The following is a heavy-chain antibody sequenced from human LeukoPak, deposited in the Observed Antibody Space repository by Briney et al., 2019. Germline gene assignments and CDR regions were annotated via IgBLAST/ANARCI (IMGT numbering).Heavy chain of an antibody. CDR3: ARIGPLDYGGGSVRYGMDV. J-gene: IGHJ6*02. CDR2: IIPILGIA. CDR1: GGTFSSYA. D-gene: IGHD4-23*01. V-gene: IGHV1-69*04. Sequence: GSSVKVSCKASGGTFSSYAISWVRQAPGQGLEWMGRIIPILGIANYARKFQGRVTITADKSTSTAYMELSSLRSEDTAVYYCARIGPLDYGGGSVRYGMDVWGQGTTVTVSS.